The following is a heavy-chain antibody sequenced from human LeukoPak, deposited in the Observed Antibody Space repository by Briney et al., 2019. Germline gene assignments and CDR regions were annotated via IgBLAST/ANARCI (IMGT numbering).Heavy chain of an antibody. CDR3: ASRNYYDSSGYHDAFDI. J-gene: IGHJ3*02. V-gene: IGHV3-30*14. D-gene: IGHD3-22*01. Sequence: HPGGSLRLSCAASGFTFSSYAMHWVRQAPGKGLEWVAVISYDGSNKYYADSVKGRFTISRDNSKNTLYLQMNSLRAEDTAVYYCASRNYYDSSGYHDAFDIWGQGTMVTVSS. CDR2: ISYDGSNK. CDR1: GFTFSSYA.